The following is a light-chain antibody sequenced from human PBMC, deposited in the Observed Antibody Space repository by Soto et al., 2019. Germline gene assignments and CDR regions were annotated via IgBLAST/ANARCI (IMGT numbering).Light chain of an antibody. CDR3: LSYTSANSRV. J-gene: IGLJ3*02. CDR2: EVN. Sequence: QSVLTQPASVSASPGQSITISCTGTSSNVGGYKFVYWYQHHPGKAPKLIIYEVNDRPSGVSNRFSGSKSGNTASLTISGLQPEDEADYYWLSYTSANSRVFGGGTKLTVL. V-gene: IGLV2-14*01. CDR1: SSNVGGYKF.